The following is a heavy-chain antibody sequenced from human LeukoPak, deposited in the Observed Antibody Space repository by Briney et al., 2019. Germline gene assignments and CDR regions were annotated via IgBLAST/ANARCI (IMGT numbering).Heavy chain of an antibody. J-gene: IGHJ4*02. CDR3: AREIQLWSGDVDY. D-gene: IGHD5-18*01. CDR1: GFTFSSYA. CDR2: ISSSSSTI. V-gene: IGHV3-48*01. Sequence: TGGSLRLSCAASGFTFSSYAMNWVRQAPGKGLEWVSYISSSSSTIYYADSVKGRFTISRDNAKNSLYLQMNSLRAEDTAVYYCAREIQLWSGDVDYWGQGTLVTVSS.